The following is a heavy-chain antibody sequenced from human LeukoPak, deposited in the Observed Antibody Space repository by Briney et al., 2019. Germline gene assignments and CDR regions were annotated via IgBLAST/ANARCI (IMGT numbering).Heavy chain of an antibody. Sequence: GGSLRLSCAASGFTFSSYEMNWVRQAPGKGLEWVSYISSSGSTIYYADSVKGRFTISRDNAKNSLYLQMNSLRAEDTALYYCAKDMGGDYRSFDYWGQGTLVTVSS. J-gene: IGHJ4*02. D-gene: IGHD4-17*01. V-gene: IGHV3-48*03. CDR2: ISSSGSTI. CDR1: GFTFSSYE. CDR3: AKDMGGDYRSFDY.